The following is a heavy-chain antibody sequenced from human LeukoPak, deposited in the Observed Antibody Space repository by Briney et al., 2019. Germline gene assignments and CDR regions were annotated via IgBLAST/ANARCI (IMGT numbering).Heavy chain of an antibody. CDR3: ARDRFGGIAEVGVMGWNWFEP. V-gene: IGHV1-8*01. CDR2: MNPNSGNT. Sequence: GASVKVSCKTSGYTFDNYDINWVRQATGQGLEWMGWMNPNSGNTGYAQKFQGRVLMTTNTSMTTAYMELRGLRSEDTAIYYCARDRFGGIAEVGVMGWNWFEPWGQGTLVTVSS. D-gene: IGHD6-13*01. CDR1: GYTFDNYD. J-gene: IGHJ5*02.